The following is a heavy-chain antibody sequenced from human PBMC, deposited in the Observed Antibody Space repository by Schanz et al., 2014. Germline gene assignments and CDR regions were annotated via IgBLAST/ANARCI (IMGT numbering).Heavy chain of an antibody. Sequence: GQLVESGGGVVQPGRSLRLSCAASGFTFSSYAMHWVRQAPGKGLEWVSDISDSGDSTHYADSVKGRFTISRDNAKNSLFLQINSLTDEATAVYCGARPSDSSSCVDFWGKGTTVTVSS. CDR2: ISDSGDST. J-gene: IGHJ6*04. CDR3: ARPSDSSSCVDF. V-gene: IGHV3-48*02. D-gene: IGHD2-21*02. CDR1: GFTFSSYA.